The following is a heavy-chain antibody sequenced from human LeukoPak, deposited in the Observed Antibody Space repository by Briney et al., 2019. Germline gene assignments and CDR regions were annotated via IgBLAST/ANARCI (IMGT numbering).Heavy chain of an antibody. D-gene: IGHD1-26*01. Sequence: GGSLRLSCAASGFTFSSYGMHWVRQAPGKGLEWVAVISYDGSNKYYADSVKGRFTISRDNSKNTLYLQMNSLRAEDTAVYYCAKDHSGSFDYWGQGTLVTVSS. CDR3: AKDHSGSFDY. CDR2: ISYDGSNK. V-gene: IGHV3-30*18. J-gene: IGHJ4*02. CDR1: GFTFSSYG.